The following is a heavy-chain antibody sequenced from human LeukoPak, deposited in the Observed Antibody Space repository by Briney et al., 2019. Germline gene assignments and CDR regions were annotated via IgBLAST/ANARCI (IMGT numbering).Heavy chain of an antibody. CDR1: GFTFDDYG. V-gene: IGHV3-20*04. J-gene: IGHJ4*02. D-gene: IGHD3-10*01. CDR3: ARPHYGSGSYVGYYFDY. CDR2: INWNGGST. Sequence: GGSLRLSCAASGFTFDDYGMSWVRQAPGKGLEWVSGINWNGGSTGYADSVKGRFTISRDNAKNSLYLQMNSLRAEDTALYYCARPHYGSGSYVGYYFDYWRQGTLVTVCS.